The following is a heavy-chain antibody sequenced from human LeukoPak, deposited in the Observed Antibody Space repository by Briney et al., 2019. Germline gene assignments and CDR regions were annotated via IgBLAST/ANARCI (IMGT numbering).Heavy chain of an antibody. CDR3: ARDMWDIVVVPAALHHYYHGMDV. J-gene: IGHJ6*02. V-gene: IGHV3-30-3*01. CDR1: GFTFSSYA. D-gene: IGHD2-2*01. Sequence: GGSLRLSCAASGFTFSSYAMHWVRQAPGKGLEWVAVISYDGSNKYYADSVKGRFTISRDNSKNTLYLQMNSLRAEDTAVYYCARDMWDIVVVPAALHHYYHGMDVWGQGTTVTVSS. CDR2: ISYDGSNK.